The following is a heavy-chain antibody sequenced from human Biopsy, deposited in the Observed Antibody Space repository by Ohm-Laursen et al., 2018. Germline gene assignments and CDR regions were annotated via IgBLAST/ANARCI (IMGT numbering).Heavy chain of an antibody. CDR2: IWYDGSDQ. V-gene: IGHV3-33*01. CDR3: ARDRREHYQFDS. CDR1: GFIFKSYG. Sequence: SLRLSCSASGFIFKSYGMHWVRQAPGKGLEWVALIWYDGSDQYYADSVKGRFTISRNNSKNTVYLQMNSLRAEDTAVYYCARDRREHYQFDSWGQGTRVTVSS. D-gene: IGHD1-26*01. J-gene: IGHJ4*02.